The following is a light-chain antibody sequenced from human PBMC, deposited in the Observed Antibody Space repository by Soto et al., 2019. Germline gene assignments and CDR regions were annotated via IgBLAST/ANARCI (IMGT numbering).Light chain of an antibody. CDR1: QSVNSKY. Sequence: EIVLTQSPGTLSLSPGERATLSCRASQSVNSKYLAWYQQKPGQAPGLLIYSASNRATGISDRFSGSGSGTDFTLIISRLETEDFAVYYCQQYGSSPPYSFGQGTRLEIK. CDR2: SAS. CDR3: QQYGSSPPYS. V-gene: IGKV3-20*01. J-gene: IGKJ2*03.